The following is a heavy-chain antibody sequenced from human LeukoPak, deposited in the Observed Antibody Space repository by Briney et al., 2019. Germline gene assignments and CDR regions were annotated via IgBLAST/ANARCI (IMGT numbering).Heavy chain of an antibody. Sequence: GASVKVSCKASGYTFTSYGISWVRQAPGQGLEWMGWISAYNGNTNYAQKLQGRVTMTTDTSTSTAYMELRSLRSEDTAVYYCAAAQGAYYDFWSGYYTSGQSWFDPWGQGTLVTVSS. D-gene: IGHD3-3*01. CDR3: AAAQGAYYDFWSGYYTSGQSWFDP. J-gene: IGHJ5*02. V-gene: IGHV1-18*01. CDR2: ISAYNGNT. CDR1: GYTFTSYG.